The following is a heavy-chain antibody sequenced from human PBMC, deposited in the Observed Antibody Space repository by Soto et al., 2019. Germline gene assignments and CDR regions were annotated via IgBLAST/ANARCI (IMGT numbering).Heavy chain of an antibody. CDR2: ISWNSNSI. D-gene: IGHD2-21*02. CDR3: AKDSCGGDCTFDY. V-gene: IGHV3-9*01. Sequence: PGGSLRLSCAASGFTLDDYAMHWVRQAPGKGLEWVSGISWNSNSIGYADSVKGRFTISRDNAKNSLYLQMNSLRAEDTALYYCAKDSCGGDCTFDYWGQGTLVTVSS. J-gene: IGHJ4*02. CDR1: GFTLDDYA.